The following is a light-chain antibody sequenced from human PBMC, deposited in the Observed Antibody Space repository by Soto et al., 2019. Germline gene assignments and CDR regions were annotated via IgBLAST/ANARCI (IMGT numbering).Light chain of an antibody. J-gene: IGKJ5*01. CDR3: QQRSNWPIT. CDR1: QSVSSY. CDR2: DAS. Sequence: IVLTQSPATLSLSPGERATLSCRASQSVSSYLAWFQQKPGQAPRLLIYDASSRAPGIPARFSGSGSGTDFTLTISSLEPADFAVYYCQQRSNWPITFGQGTRLEIK. V-gene: IGKV3-11*01.